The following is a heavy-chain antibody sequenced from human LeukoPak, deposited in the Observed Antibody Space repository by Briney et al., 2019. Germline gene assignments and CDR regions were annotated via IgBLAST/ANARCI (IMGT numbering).Heavy chain of an antibody. J-gene: IGHJ4*02. CDR3: ANSPPDYYDSSGYFDY. D-gene: IGHD3-22*01. V-gene: IGHV3-30-3*01. CDR1: GFTFSSYA. Sequence: PGRSLRLSCAASGFTFSSYAMHWVRQAPGKGLEWVAVISYDGSNKYYADSVKGRFTISRDNSKNTLYLQMNSLRAEDTAVYYCANSPPDYYDSSGYFDYWGQGTLVTVSS. CDR2: ISYDGSNK.